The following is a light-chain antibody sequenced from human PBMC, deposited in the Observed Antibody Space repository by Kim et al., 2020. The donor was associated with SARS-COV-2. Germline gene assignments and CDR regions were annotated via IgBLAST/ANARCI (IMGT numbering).Light chain of an antibody. CDR1: QSVSNK. J-gene: IGKJ2*01. V-gene: IGKV4-1*01. Sequence: AVSLGERATINCKSSQSVSNKLVWYQQKPGQPPKLLIRWSSDRESGVPDRFSGSGSGTDFTLTISSLQAEDVAVYYCQQYHNLPYTFGQRTKLEI. CDR2: WSS. CDR3: QQYHNLPYT.